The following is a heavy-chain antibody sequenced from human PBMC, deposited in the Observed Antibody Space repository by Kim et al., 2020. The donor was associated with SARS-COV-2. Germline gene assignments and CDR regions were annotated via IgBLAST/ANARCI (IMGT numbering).Heavy chain of an antibody. V-gene: IGHV3-30*01. D-gene: IGHD1-26*01. J-gene: IGHJ6*02. Sequence: VKGRVTISRDNSKNTLYLQMNSLRAEDTAVYYCARDKAVGATHYYYGMDVWGQGTTVTVSS. CDR3: ARDKAVGATHYYYGMDV.